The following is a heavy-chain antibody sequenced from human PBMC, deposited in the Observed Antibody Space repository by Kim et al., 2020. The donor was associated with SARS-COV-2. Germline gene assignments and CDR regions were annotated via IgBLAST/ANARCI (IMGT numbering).Heavy chain of an antibody. CDR3: ACDTTAYCP. CDR2: ISSNAGGT. Sequence: GGSLRLSCAASGFTFSSYAMHWVRQPPGKGLEHVSAISSNAGGTHYADSVKGRFIISRANSKNMLYLQVSSMRLEDKDAYDCACDTTAYCPWCQGNLVTV. D-gene: IGHD3-9*01. J-gene: IGHJ5*02. V-gene: IGHV3-64D*09. CDR1: GFTFSSYA.